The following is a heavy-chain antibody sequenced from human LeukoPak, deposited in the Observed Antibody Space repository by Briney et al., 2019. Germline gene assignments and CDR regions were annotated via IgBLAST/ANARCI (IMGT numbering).Heavy chain of an antibody. D-gene: IGHD3-10*01. J-gene: IGHJ5*02. V-gene: IGHV1-18*01. CDR2: ISAYNGNT. CDR3: ARLELAWSGDLFYGKKNWFDP. Sequence: ASVKVSCKASGYTFNRYGISWVRQAPGQGLEWMGWISAYNGNTKNAQNLQGRVTMTTDTSTTTAYMELRSLRSDDTAVYYCARLELAWSGDLFYGKKNWFDPWGQGTLVTVSS. CDR1: GYTFNRYG.